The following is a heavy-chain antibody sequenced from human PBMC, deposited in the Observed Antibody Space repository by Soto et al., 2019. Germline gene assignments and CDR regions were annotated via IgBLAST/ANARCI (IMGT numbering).Heavy chain of an antibody. V-gene: IGHV1-46*01. CDR1: GYTFTSCY. Sequence: ASVKVSCKASGYTFTSCYMHWVRQAPGQGLEWMGIINPSGGSTSYAQKFQGRVTMTRDTSTSTVYMELSSLRSGDTAVYYCATDLTGSGWYGVVNYYYYGMDVWGQ. CDR3: ATDLTGSGWYGVVNYYYYGMDV. CDR2: INPSGGST. D-gene: IGHD6-19*01. J-gene: IGHJ6*02.